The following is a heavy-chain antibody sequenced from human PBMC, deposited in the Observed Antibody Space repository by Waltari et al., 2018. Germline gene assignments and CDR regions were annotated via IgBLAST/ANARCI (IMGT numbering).Heavy chain of an antibody. J-gene: IGHJ6*02. Sequence: EVQLVESGGGLVQPGGSLRLSCAAPEFIFRTYEMNWVRQTPGKGLEWISYISSSGGTIYYAASVEGRFTISRDNAKKSLYLQMNSLRAEDTAVYYCARDQEIIVGGMDVWGQGTAVTVSS. CDR2: ISSSGGTI. CDR1: EFIFRTYE. CDR3: ARDQEIIVGGMDV. V-gene: IGHV3-48*03. D-gene: IGHD3-22*01.